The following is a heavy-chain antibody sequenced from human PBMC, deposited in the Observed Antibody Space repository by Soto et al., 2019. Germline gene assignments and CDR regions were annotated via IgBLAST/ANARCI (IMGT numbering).Heavy chain of an antibody. V-gene: IGHV3-30*18. CDR2: ISYDGGDK. J-gene: IGHJ6*02. CDR3: AKGLRRLLRTQYYYGLDV. CDR1: GFTFTSYG. D-gene: IGHD3-16*01. Sequence: GGSLRLSCGASGFTFTSYGMHWVRQAPGKGLEWVAVISYDGGDKYYADSVKGRFTISRDNSKNTLYLQMNSLRAEDTAVYYCAKGLRRLLRTQYYYGLDVWGRGTTVTVSS.